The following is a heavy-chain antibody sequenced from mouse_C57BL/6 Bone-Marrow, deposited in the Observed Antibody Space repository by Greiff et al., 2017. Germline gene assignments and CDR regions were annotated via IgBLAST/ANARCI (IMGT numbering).Heavy chain of an antibody. V-gene: IGHV5-12*01. D-gene: IGHD2-4*01. CDR2: ISNGGGST. Sequence: EVQLQESGGGLVQPGGSLKLSCAASGFTFSDYYMYWVRQTPEKRLEWVAYISNGGGSTYYPDTVKGRFTISRDNAKNTLYLQMSRLKSEDTAMYYCARQVYDYDERGYYAMDYWGQGTSVTVSS. J-gene: IGHJ4*01. CDR3: ARQVYDYDERGYYAMDY. CDR1: GFTFSDYY.